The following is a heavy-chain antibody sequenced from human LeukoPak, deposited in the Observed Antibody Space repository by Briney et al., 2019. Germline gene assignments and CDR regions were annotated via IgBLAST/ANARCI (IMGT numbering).Heavy chain of an antibody. D-gene: IGHD6-19*01. J-gene: IGHJ4*02. CDR3: ARHSSGQPFDY. CDR1: GFTFSSYE. Sequence: GGSLRLSCAASGFTFSSYEMNWVRQAPGNALEWVAYIKKDGSEKYYVDSVKGRFTISRDNAKNSLYLQMNSLRAEDTAVYYRARHSSGQPFDYWGQGTLVTVSS. V-gene: IGHV3-7*03. CDR2: IKKDGSEK.